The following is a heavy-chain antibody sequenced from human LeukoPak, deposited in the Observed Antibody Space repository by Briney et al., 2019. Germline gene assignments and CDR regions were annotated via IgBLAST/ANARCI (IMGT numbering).Heavy chain of an antibody. D-gene: IGHD3-10*01. Sequence: PGGSLRLSCAASGFPFSSYPMSWVRQAPGKGLEWVSSISASGDSPYYADSVQGRFTISRDNSKNTLFLQMKSLRAEDTAVYYCANGSPLGHWGQGTLVTVSS. CDR1: GFPFSSYP. V-gene: IGHV3-23*01. J-gene: IGHJ4*02. CDR2: ISASGDSP. CDR3: ANGSPLGH.